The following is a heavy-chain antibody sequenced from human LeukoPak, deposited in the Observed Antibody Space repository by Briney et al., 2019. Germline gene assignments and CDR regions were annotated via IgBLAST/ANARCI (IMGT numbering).Heavy chain of an antibody. V-gene: IGHV3-15*07. CDR2: IRSKADGGTT. CDR3: TTGVRGD. Sequence: GESLRLSCKVSGFTVTNAWMNWVRQAPGKGLEWVGRIRSKADGGTTDYAAPATGRFTISRDDSKNTLYLQMNSLKTEDTAVYYCTTGVRGDWGQGTLVTVSS. J-gene: IGHJ4*02. D-gene: IGHD2-15*01. CDR1: GFTVTNAW.